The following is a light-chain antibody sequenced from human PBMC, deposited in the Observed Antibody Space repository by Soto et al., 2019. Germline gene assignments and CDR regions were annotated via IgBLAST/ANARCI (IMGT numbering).Light chain of an antibody. CDR3: QQSYSTPIT. CDR1: QSISSY. V-gene: IGKV1-39*01. J-gene: IGKJ5*01. CDR2: AAI. Sequence: DMQMTQSPPSLSASIGDRVTITCRASQSISSYLNWYQQKPGKAPKLLIYAAISLQSGVPSRFSGSGSGTDFTLTISSLQPEDFATYYCQQSYSTPITFGQGTRLEIK.